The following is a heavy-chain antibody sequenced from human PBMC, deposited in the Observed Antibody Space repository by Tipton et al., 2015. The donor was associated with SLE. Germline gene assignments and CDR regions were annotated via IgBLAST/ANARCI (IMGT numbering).Heavy chain of an antibody. V-gene: IGHV3-53*01. CDR3: AKVSSSWYGNFDY. CDR2: IYSGGST. Sequence: SLRLSCAASGFTVSSNYMSWVRQAPGKGLEWVSVIYSGGSTYYADSVKGRFTISRDNSKNTLYLQMNSLRAEDTAVYYCAKVSSSWYGNFDYWGQGTLVTVSS. J-gene: IGHJ4*02. CDR1: GFTVSSNY. D-gene: IGHD6-13*01.